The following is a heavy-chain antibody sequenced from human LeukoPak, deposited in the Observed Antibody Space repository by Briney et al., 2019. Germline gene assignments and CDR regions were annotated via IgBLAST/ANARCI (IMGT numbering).Heavy chain of an antibody. CDR3: ARGGYYGSGNDFRFDP. V-gene: IGHV4-59*01. Sequence: PSETLSLTCTVSGGSISSYYWSWIRQPPGKGLEWIGFIFYSGTTNYNPSLKSRVTISVETSKNQFSLKLKSVTAADTAVYYCARGGYYGSGNDFRFDPWGQGTLVTVSS. D-gene: IGHD3-10*01. CDR2: IFYSGTT. J-gene: IGHJ5*02. CDR1: GGSISSYY.